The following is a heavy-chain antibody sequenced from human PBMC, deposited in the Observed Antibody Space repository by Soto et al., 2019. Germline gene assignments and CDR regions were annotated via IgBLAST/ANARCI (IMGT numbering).Heavy chain of an antibody. CDR3: ARAMVRELAYDY. V-gene: IGHV1-18*01. Sequence: ASVKVSCKASGYTFTSYGVSWVRQAPGQGLEWMGWISAYNGNTNYAQKLQGRVTMTTDTSTSTAYMELSSLRSEDTAVYYCARAMVRELAYDYWGQGTLVTVSS. J-gene: IGHJ4*02. CDR2: ISAYNGNT. D-gene: IGHD3-10*01. CDR1: GYTFTSYG.